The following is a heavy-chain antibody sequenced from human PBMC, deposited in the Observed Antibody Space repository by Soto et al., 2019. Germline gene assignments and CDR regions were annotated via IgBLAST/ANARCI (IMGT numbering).Heavy chain of an antibody. CDR1: GYTFTSFE. Sequence: QVQLVQSGAEVKKPGASVKVSCKASGYTFTSFEVNWVRQAAGQGLEWMGWMNPNSGNTAYAQKFQGRGTMTRNTATSTAYMELSSLKSEDTAVYHCAIGHVVWAPRGAMDVWGQGTTITVSS. CDR3: AIGHVVWAPRGAMDV. J-gene: IGHJ6*02. CDR2: MNPNSGNT. D-gene: IGHD1-26*01. V-gene: IGHV1-8*01.